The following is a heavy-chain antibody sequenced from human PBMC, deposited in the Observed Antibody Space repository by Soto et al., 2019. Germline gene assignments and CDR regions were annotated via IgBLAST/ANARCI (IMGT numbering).Heavy chain of an antibody. V-gene: IGHV3-53*05. Sequence: PGGSLRLSCAASGCTVSGNYMSWVRQAPGKGLEWVSVIYNGGGTYYADSVKGRFTISRDNSKNTLYLQMNSLRAEDTAVYYCADFWPGDYWGQGTLVTVSS. J-gene: IGHJ4*02. CDR3: ADFWPGDY. D-gene: IGHD3-3*01. CDR1: GCTVSGNY. CDR2: IYNGGGT.